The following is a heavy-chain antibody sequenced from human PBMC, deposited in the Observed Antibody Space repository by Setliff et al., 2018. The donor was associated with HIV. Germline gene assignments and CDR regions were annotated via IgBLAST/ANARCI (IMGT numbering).Heavy chain of an antibody. J-gene: IGHJ4*02. CDR1: GYTFSDYD. V-gene: IGHV1-18*01. CDR3: AREHGTSWPYFDF. CDR2: ISGYSGHT. Sequence: ASVKVSCKTSGYTFSDYDVAWVRQAPGQGLEWMGWISGYSGHTSYAQNFQGRVTMTTDTSTNTAHLELRGLRSDDTAIYYCAREHGTSWPYFDFWGQGTLVTVSS.